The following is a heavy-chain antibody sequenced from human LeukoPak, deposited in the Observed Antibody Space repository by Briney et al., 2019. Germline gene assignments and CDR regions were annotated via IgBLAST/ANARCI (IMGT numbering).Heavy chain of an antibody. Sequence: ASVKVSCKPSGYTFTGYYLHWVRQAPGQGLEWMGWMNPNSGNTGYAQKFQGRVTMTRNTSISTAYMELSSLRSEDTAVYYCARGVTFRGYYDFWSGYYPFDPWGQGTLVTVPS. V-gene: IGHV1-8*02. CDR1: GYTFTGYY. D-gene: IGHD3-3*01. CDR2: MNPNSGNT. J-gene: IGHJ5*02. CDR3: ARGVTFRGYYDFWSGYYPFDP.